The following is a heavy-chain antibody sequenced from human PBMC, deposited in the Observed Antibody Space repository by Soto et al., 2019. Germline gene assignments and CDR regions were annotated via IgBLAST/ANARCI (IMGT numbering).Heavy chain of an antibody. D-gene: IGHD6-25*01. V-gene: IGHV4-34*01. Sequence: QVQLQQWGAGLLKPSETLSLTCAVYGGSFSGYYWSWIRQPPGKGLEWIGEINHSGSTNYNPSLKSRVTISVDTSKNQFSLKLSSVTAAYTAVYYCARPDDSSGGYYFYYWGQGTLVTVSS. CDR2: INHSGST. CDR3: ARPDDSSGGYYFYY. J-gene: IGHJ4*02. CDR1: GGSFSGYY.